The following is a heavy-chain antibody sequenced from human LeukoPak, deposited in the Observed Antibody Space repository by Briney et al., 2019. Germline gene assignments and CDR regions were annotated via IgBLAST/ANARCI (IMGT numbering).Heavy chain of an antibody. Sequence: SGGSLKLSCAASGFTFSGSSMHWVRQASGKGLEWVGRIRSKANNYATAYAASVTGRFTISRDDSKNTAYLQMNSLKTEDTAVYYCSRWEAGRGYWGQGTLVTVSS. CDR2: IRSKANNYAT. CDR3: SRWEAGRGY. CDR1: GFTFSGSS. V-gene: IGHV3-73*01. J-gene: IGHJ4*02. D-gene: IGHD1-26*01.